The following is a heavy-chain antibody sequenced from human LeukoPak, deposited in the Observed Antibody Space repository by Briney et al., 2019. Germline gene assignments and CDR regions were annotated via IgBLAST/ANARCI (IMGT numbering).Heavy chain of an antibody. CDR3: ARARAYDSSGYYL. CDR2: INSDGSST. D-gene: IGHD3-22*01. J-gene: IGHJ4*02. Sequence: GGSLRLSCAASGFTFSSYWMHWVRQAPGKGQVWVSRINSDGSSTSYADSVKGRFTISRDNAKNTLYLQMNSLRAEDTALYYCARARAYDSSGYYLWGQGTLVTVSS. CDR1: GFTFSSYW. V-gene: IGHV3-74*01.